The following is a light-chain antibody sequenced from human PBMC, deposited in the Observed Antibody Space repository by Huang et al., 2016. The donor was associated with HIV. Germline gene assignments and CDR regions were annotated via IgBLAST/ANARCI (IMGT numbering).Light chain of an antibody. CDR1: QDIANY. V-gene: IGKV1-33*01. CDR2: DAS. CDR3: QQYDNIPLT. J-gene: IGKJ4*01. Sequence: IQMTQSPSFLSAFVGDRVIITCQASQDIANYLNWYQKKPGEAPKVLIYDASNLETVVPSRFSGSGSGTDYTFTISSLQPEDIATYYCQQYDNIPLTFGGGTKVEIK.